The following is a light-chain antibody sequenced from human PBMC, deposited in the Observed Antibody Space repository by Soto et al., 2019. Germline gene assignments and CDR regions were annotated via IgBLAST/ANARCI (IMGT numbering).Light chain of an antibody. CDR2: DAS. V-gene: IGKV3D-20*01. Sequence: EVVLTQSPASLSLSPGERATLSCGASQIVSSNYLAWYQQKPGLAPRLLIYDASTRATGVPDRFRGSGSGTDFTLPITRLEPEDSAVYYCQQYGDSPRGTFGGGTKVEIK. CDR3: QQYGDSPRGT. J-gene: IGKJ4*01. CDR1: QIVSSNY.